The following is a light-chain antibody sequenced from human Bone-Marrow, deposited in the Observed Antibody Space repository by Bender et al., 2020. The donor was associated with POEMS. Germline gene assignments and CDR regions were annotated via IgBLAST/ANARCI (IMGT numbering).Light chain of an antibody. CDR2: KSN. Sequence: QSVLTQAPSASGTPGQRVTISCSGSSSNIGSNYIYWYQQLPGPAPKLLIYKSNQRPSGVPERFSGSKSGTSASLAISGLQSEDEGDYYCAAWDDSLSGFYVFGTGTKVTVL. V-gene: IGLV1-47*01. J-gene: IGLJ1*01. CDR1: SSNIGSNY. CDR3: AAWDDSLSGFYV.